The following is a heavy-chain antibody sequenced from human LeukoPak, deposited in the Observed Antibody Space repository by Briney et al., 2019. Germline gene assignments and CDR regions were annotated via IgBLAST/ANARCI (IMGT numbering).Heavy chain of an antibody. V-gene: IGHV3-21*01. D-gene: IGHD6-13*01. CDR3: AKDLAAAGTLTDY. CDR2: ISSSSSYI. Sequence: GSLRLSCAASGFTFSSCSMNWVRQAPGKGLEWDSSISSSSSYIYYADSVKGRFTISRDNAKNSLYLQMNSLRAEDTAVYYCAKDLAAAGTLTDYWGQGTRVTVPS. CDR1: GFTFSSCS. J-gene: IGHJ4*02.